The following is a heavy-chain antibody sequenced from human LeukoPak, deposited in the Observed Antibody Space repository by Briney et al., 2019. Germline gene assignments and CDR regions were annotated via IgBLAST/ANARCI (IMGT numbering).Heavy chain of an antibody. D-gene: IGHD4-17*01. CDR2: IRYDGSNK. V-gene: IGHV3-30*02. CDR1: GFTFNRYG. Sequence: GGSLRLSCAASGFTFNRYGMHWVRQAPGRGLEWVTFIRYDGSNKYYADSVKGRFTISRDNAKNSLYLQMNSLRAEDTAVYYCARELATVTDSPYDYWGQGTLVTVSS. CDR3: ARELATVTDSPYDY. J-gene: IGHJ4*02.